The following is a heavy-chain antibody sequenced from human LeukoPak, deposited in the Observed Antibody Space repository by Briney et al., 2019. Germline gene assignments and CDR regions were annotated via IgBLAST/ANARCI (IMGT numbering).Heavy chain of an antibody. D-gene: IGHD5-18*01. CDR1: GFPFSSYA. V-gene: IGHV3-23*01. CDR3: AKNAGYSYGLYYFDY. J-gene: IGHJ4*02. Sequence: GGSLRLSCAASGFPFSSYAMSWVRQAPGKGLEWVSSIISSGGVTYYADSVEGRFTISRDNSKNTVYLQMDSLRAEDSAVYYCAKNAGYSYGLYYFDYWGQGTLVTVSS. CDR2: IISSGGVT.